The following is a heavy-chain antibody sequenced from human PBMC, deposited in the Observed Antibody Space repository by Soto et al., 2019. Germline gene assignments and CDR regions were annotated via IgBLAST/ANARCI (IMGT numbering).Heavy chain of an antibody. Sequence: QVQLVQSGAEVKKPGSSVKVSCKASGGTFSSYAISWVRQAPGQGLEWMGGIIPIFGTANYAQKFQGRVTITADKSTSPAYMELSSLRSEDTEVYYCARWGGYDFWSGYGMDVWGQGTTVTVSS. J-gene: IGHJ6*02. D-gene: IGHD3-3*01. CDR1: GGTFSSYA. CDR2: IIPIFGTA. V-gene: IGHV1-69*06. CDR3: ARWGGYDFWSGYGMDV.